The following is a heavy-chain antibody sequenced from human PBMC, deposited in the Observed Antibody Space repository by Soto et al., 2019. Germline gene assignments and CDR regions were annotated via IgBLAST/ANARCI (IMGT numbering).Heavy chain of an antibody. CDR2: IYPGDSDT. Sequence: GESLKISCKGSGYSFTSYWIGWVRQMPGKGLEWMGIIYPGDSDTRYSPSFQGQVTISADKSSSTAYLQWSSLKASDTAMYYCARELYSSGWYYYYGMDVWGQGTTVTVSS. CDR1: GYSFTSYW. CDR3: ARELYSSGWYYYYGMDV. V-gene: IGHV5-51*01. J-gene: IGHJ6*02. D-gene: IGHD6-19*01.